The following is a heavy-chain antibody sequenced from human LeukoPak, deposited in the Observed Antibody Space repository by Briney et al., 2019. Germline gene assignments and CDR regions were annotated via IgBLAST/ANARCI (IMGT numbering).Heavy chain of an antibody. J-gene: IGHJ6*02. CDR3: ASDDIPESYYYYGMDV. Sequence: ASVKVSCKASGYTFSIHAMHWVRQAPGQRLEWMGWFNGGNGNTKYSQKLQGRVTNPADESTSTAYMELSSLRSEDTAVYYCASDDIPESYYYYGMDVCGQGTTVTVSS. CDR1: GYTFSIHA. CDR2: FNGGNGNT. D-gene: IGHD3-9*01. V-gene: IGHV1-3*01.